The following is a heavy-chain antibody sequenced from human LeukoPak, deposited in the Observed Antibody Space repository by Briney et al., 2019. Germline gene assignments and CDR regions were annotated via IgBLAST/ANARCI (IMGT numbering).Heavy chain of an antibody. CDR1: GFTVSSNY. V-gene: IGHV3-53*01. CDR3: ARDEWRGPCY. J-gene: IGHJ4*02. CDR2: IYSGGRT. D-gene: IGHD3-3*01. Sequence: GGSLRLSCAASGFTVSSNYMSWVRQAPGKGPEWVSVIYSGGRTYYADSVKGRFTISRDNSKNTVYLQMNSLRAEDTAVYYCARDEWRGPCYWGQGTLVTVSS.